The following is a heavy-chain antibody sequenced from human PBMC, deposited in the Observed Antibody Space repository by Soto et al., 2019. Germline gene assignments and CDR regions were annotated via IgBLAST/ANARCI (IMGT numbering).Heavy chain of an antibody. D-gene: IGHD2-2*01. CDR1: GFTFSSYA. V-gene: IGHV3-23*01. CDR3: AKDGYSITRNKPLDY. J-gene: IGHJ4*02. CDR2: ISVSGGST. Sequence: GGSLRLSCAASGFTFSSYAMFWVRQATGKGMEWVSSISVSGGSTYYADSVKGRFTISRDNSKNTLNLQMNSLRAEDTAVYYCAKDGYSITRNKPLDYWGQGTLVTVSS.